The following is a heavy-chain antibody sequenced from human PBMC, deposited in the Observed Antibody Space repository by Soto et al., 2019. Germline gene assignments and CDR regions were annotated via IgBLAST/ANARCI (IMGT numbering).Heavy chain of an antibody. CDR1: GYTFTSYA. V-gene: IGHV1-3*01. CDR3: AGPRYYDFWSGYPPRYYGMDV. J-gene: IGHJ6*02. D-gene: IGHD3-3*01. Sequence: GASVKVSCKASGYTFTSYAMHWVRQAPGQRLEWMGWINAGNGNTKYSQKFQGRVTITRDTSASTAYMELSSLRSEDTAVCYCAGPRYYDFWSGYPPRYYGMDVWGQGTTVTVSS. CDR2: INAGNGNT.